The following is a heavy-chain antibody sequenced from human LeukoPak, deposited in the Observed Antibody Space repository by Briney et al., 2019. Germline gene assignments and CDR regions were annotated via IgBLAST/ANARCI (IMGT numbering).Heavy chain of an antibody. CDR1: GFTFSSYG. Sequence: PGGSLRLSCAASGFTFSSYGMHWVRQAPGKGLEWVAFIRYDGSNKYYADSVKGRFTISRDNSKNTLYLQMNSLRAEDTAVYYCAKDMGPWGVVVVAAVSHSLVQPHNWFDPWGQGTLVTVSS. V-gene: IGHV3-30*02. CDR3: AKDMGPWGVVVVAAVSHSLVQPHNWFDP. CDR2: IRYDGSNK. D-gene: IGHD2-15*01. J-gene: IGHJ5*02.